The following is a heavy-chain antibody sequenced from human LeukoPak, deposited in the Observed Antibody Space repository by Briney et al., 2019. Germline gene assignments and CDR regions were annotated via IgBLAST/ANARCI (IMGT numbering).Heavy chain of an antibody. CDR1: GCTISSSSYY. CDR3: ARRGMATSYFDY. CDR2: IYYSRST. V-gene: IGHV4-39*01. Sequence: PSETLSLTCTVSGCTISSSSYYWGWIRQPPGQGREWIGSIYYSRSTYYNPSLKSRATITVDTTNNQISLKLSPVTAADTAVYYCARRGMATSYFDYWGQGTLVTVSS. D-gene: IGHD5-24*01. J-gene: IGHJ4*02.